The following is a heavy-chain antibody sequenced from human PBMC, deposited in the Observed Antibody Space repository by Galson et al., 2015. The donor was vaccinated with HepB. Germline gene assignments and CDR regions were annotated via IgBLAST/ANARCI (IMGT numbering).Heavy chain of an antibody. V-gene: IGHV3-53*04. CDR3: AREPGDYGDQYYGMDV. CDR1: GFTVSSNY. CDR2: IYSGGST. J-gene: IGHJ6*02. D-gene: IGHD4-17*01. Sequence: SLRLSCAASGFTVSSNYMSWVRQAPGKGLEWVSVIYSGGSTYYADSVKGRFTISRHNSKNTLYLQMNSLRAEDTAVYYCAREPGDYGDQYYGMDVWGQGTTVTVSS.